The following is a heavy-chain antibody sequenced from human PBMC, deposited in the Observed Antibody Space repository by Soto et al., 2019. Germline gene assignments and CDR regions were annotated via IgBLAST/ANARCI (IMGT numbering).Heavy chain of an antibody. Sequence: EVQVLESGGGLVQPGGSLRLSCAASGFTFSSYAMGWVRQAPGKGLEWVSAISGSGDYTYYADSVKGQFTISRDNSNNTLYLQMNSLRAEDTAVYSCATDWGVLVAFLGCYWGQGTLVTVSS. J-gene: IGHJ4*02. D-gene: IGHD3-10*01. CDR3: ATDWGVLVAFLGCY. CDR2: ISGSGDYT. V-gene: IGHV3-23*01. CDR1: GFTFSSYA.